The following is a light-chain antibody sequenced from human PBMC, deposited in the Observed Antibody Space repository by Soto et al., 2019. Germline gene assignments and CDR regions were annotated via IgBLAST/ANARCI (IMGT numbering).Light chain of an antibody. CDR2: AAT. Sequence: DIQMTQSPSSLSASAGDRVTITCRASQSIARYLNWYQQRPGEAPKLLIYAATKLQSGVPSRFSGSGSGTDYSLTISSLQPEDFATYFCQQTYDFPWTFGQGTKVDI. V-gene: IGKV1-39*01. CDR1: QSIARY. CDR3: QQTYDFPWT. J-gene: IGKJ1*01.